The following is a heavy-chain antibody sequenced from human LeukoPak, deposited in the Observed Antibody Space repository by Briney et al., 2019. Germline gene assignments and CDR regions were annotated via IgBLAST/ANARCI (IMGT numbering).Heavy chain of an antibody. V-gene: IGHV3-33*08. CDR3: ARAGHVITMIVVLDAFDI. J-gene: IGHJ3*02. Sequence: GRSLRLSCAASGFTFSSYGMHWVRQAPGKGLEWGAVIGYDGSNKYYADSVKGRFTIPRDNSKNTLYLQMNSLRAEETAVYYCARAGHVITMIVVLDAFDIWGQGTMVTVSS. CDR2: IGYDGSNK. CDR1: GFTFSSYG. D-gene: IGHD3-22*01.